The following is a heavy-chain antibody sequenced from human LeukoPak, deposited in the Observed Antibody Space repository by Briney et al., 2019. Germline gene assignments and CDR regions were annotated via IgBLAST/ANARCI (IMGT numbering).Heavy chain of an antibody. CDR1: GYTFSSYV. J-gene: IGHJ6*02. CDR3: ARVAPYYYGSGSYYPTDV. D-gene: IGHD3-10*01. CDR2: ITAYNGNT. Sequence: ASVKVSCKASGYTFSSYVITWVRQAPGQGLEWMGWITAYNGNTNYAQKFQGRVTITADESTSTAYMELSSLRSEDTAVYYCARVAPYYYGSGSYYPTDVWGQGTTVTVSS. V-gene: IGHV1-18*01.